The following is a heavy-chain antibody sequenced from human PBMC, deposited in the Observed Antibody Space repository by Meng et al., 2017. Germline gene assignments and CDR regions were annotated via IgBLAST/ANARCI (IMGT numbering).Heavy chain of an antibody. V-gene: IGHV3-30*01. CDR2: ISYDGSNK. Sequence: GGSLRLSCAAPGFTFSSYAMHWVRQAPGKGLEWVAVISYDGSNKYYADSVKGRFTISRDNSKNTLYLQMNSLRAEDTAVYYCARGRARYEYFQHWGQGTLVTVSS. D-gene: IGHD6-6*01. J-gene: IGHJ1*01. CDR3: ARGRARYEYFQH. CDR1: GFTFSSYA.